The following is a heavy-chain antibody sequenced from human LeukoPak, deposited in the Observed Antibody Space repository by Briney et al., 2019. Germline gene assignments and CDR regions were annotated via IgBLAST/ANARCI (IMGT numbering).Heavy chain of an antibody. CDR1: GGSFSGYY. V-gene: IGHV4-34*01. D-gene: IGHD6-19*01. J-gene: IGHJ3*02. Sequence: SETLSLTCAVYGGSFSGYYWSWIRQPPGKGLEWIGEINHSGSTNYNPSLKSRVTISVDTSKNQFSLKLSSVTAADTAVYCCANGIAVAGKLEMDAFDIWGQGTMVTVSS. CDR3: ANGIAVAGKLEMDAFDI. CDR2: INHSGST.